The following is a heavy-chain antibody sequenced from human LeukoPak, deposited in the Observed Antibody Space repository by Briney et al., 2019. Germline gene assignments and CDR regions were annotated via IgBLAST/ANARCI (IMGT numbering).Heavy chain of an antibody. CDR1: GYTFTSYG. V-gene: IGHV1-18*01. Sequence: GASVKVSCKASGYTFTSYGISWVRQAPGQGLEWMGWISAYNGNTNYVQKFQGRVTMTTETSTSTAYMELRSLRSDDTAVYYCARDHQYDFDYWGQGTLVTVSS. D-gene: IGHD2-2*01. J-gene: IGHJ4*02. CDR2: ISAYNGNT. CDR3: ARDHQYDFDY.